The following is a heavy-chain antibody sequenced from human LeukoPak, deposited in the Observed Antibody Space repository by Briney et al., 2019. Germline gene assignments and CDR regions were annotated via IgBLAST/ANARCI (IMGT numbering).Heavy chain of an antibody. CDR2: IYYSGST. V-gene: IGHV4-39*07. Sequence: SETLSLTCTVSGGSISSSSYYWGWIRQPPGKGLEWIGSIYYSGSTYYNPSLKSRVTISVDTSKNQFSLKLSSVTAADTAVYYCARTLYSSSSVPFWFGPWGQGTLVTVSS. CDR1: GGSISSSSYY. D-gene: IGHD6-6*01. J-gene: IGHJ5*02. CDR3: ARTLYSSSSVPFWFGP.